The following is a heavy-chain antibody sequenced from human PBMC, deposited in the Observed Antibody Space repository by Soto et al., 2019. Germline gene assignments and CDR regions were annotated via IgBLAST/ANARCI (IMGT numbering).Heavy chain of an antibody. CDR3: ATTRVGPCSSSICFSGIFDGMDV. CDR2: ISYDGTIT. CDR1: GFTFSSYV. Sequence: QVHLVESGGGVVQPGRSLRLSCAASGFTFSSYVMHWVRQAPGKGLEWVAVISYDGTITYYADSVKGRFTISRDNSKNTLYLQMNSLRTEDTAVYYCATTRVGPCSSSICFSGIFDGMDVWGQGTTVTVSS. D-gene: IGHD2-2*01. V-gene: IGHV3-30-3*01. J-gene: IGHJ6*02.